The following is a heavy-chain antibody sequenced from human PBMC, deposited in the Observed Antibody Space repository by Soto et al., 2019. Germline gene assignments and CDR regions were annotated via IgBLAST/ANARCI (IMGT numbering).Heavy chain of an antibody. CDR1: GFRFNAYA. V-gene: IGHV3-23*01. D-gene: IGHD2-21*02. CDR2: ITNSGGST. CDR3: AKVSCAIYCGGDCSYCYFDL. J-gene: IGHJ2*01. Sequence: EVQLLESGGGLVQPGGSLRLSCAASGFRFNAYAMNWVRQAPGKGLEWVSGITNSGGSTYYADSVKGRFTISRDNSRNTLYLQMGSLRAEDTAKDYCAKVSCAIYCGGDCSYCYFDLWGRGTQVTVAS.